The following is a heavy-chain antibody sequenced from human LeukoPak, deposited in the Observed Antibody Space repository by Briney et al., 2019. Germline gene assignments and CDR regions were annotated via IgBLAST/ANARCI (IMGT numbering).Heavy chain of an antibody. Sequence: GGSLRLACAASGFTFDDYGMSWVRQAPGKGLEWVSGINWNGGSTGYADSVKGRFTISRDNAKNSLYLQMNSLRAEDTALYYCARVPLMVYDNWFDPWGQGTLVTVSS. D-gene: IGHD2-8*01. CDR2: INWNGGST. CDR3: ARVPLMVYDNWFDP. V-gene: IGHV3-20*04. CDR1: GFTFDDYG. J-gene: IGHJ5*02.